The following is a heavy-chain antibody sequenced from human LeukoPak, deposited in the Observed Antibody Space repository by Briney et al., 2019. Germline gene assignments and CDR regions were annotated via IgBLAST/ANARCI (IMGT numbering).Heavy chain of an antibody. J-gene: IGHJ4*02. CDR1: GASISKYY. D-gene: IGHD1-1*01. Sequence: AGTLTLTCTVSGASISKYYWRWVRQPPGKGLVWVGYIYYSGSTNTNYNPSLKSRVTISLDTSKNQFSLKLTSVTAADTGFYYCARGTTWYYFDSWSQGTLVTVSS. CDR3: ARGTTWYYFDS. CDR2: IYYSGSTNT. V-gene: IGHV4-59*01.